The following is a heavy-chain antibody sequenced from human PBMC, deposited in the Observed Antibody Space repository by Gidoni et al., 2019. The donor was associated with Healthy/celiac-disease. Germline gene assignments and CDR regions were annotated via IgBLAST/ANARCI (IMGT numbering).Heavy chain of an antibody. CDR3: ARAESYDPLVDYYGMDV. J-gene: IGHJ6*02. V-gene: IGHV3-30*04. CDR2: ISYDGSNK. D-gene: IGHD2-15*01. Sequence: QVQLVESGGGVVQPGRSLRLSCAASGFTFRSYAMHWVRQAPGKGLEWVAVISYDGSNKYYADSVKGRFTISRDNSKNTLYLQMNSLRAEDTAVYYCARAESYDPLVDYYGMDVWGQGTTVTVSS. CDR1: GFTFRSYA.